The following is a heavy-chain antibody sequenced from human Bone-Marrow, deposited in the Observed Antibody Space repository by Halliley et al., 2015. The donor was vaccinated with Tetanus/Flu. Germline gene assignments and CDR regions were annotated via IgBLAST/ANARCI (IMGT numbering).Heavy chain of an antibody. CDR1: GYTFSDYY. CDR2: INPKTGGT. CDR3: AWGGGSDYDPAPPDAFDS. J-gene: IGHJ3*02. V-gene: IGHV1-2*04. D-gene: IGHD2-15*01. Sequence: QLVQSGAEVKKPGASVEVSCKASGYTFSDYYIHWVRQAPGEGLEWMGWINPKTGGTNYAHSFQGWVSMTTDTSTNTANMEVNGRSSNATSRFNCAWGGGSDYDPAPPDAFDSWGQGTMISVSS.